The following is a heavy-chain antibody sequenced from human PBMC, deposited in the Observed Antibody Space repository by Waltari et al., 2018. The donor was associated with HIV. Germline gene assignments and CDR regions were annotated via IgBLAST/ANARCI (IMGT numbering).Heavy chain of an antibody. D-gene: IGHD3-3*01. J-gene: IGHJ6*02. V-gene: IGHV3-33*01. Sequence: QAQLVESGGGVVQPGRSLRLSCEASGFAFSTYGMYWVRQAPGKGLGWGAGIWYYGSKKDYGDAGKGRFTISRDNSKNTVYLQMTSLRADDTGIYYCAGGRTAFGGVTGAPLGVDVWGQGTTVTVSS. CDR1: GFAFSTYG. CDR3: AGGRTAFGGVTGAPLGVDV. CDR2: IWYYGSKK.